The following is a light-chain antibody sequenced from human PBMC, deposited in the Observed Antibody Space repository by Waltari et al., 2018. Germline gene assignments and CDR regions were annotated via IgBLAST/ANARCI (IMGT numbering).Light chain of an antibody. CDR1: QSLTRA. Sequence: EIVLTQSPGTLSLSPGERATLFCRASQSLTRALAWYQQKPGQAPSLLIYGTASRATGIPDRFSGSGSGTDFSLTISRLEPEEFAVYYCQHYVRLPATFGQGTKVEIK. V-gene: IGKV3-20*01. CDR3: QHYVRLPAT. CDR2: GTA. J-gene: IGKJ1*01.